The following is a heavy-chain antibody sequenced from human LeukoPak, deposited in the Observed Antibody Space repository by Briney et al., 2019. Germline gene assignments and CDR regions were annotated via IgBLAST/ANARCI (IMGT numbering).Heavy chain of an antibody. CDR1: GFTFSSYG. Sequence: PGGSLRLSCAASGFTFSSYGMHWVRQAPGKGLEWVAVISYDGSNKYYADSVKGRFTISRDNSKNTLYLQMNSLRAEDTAVYYCAKDAHDILTGYNSQYFDHWGQGTLVTVSS. CDR3: AKDAHDILTGYNSQYFDH. D-gene: IGHD3-9*01. J-gene: IGHJ4*02. CDR2: ISYDGSNK. V-gene: IGHV3-30*18.